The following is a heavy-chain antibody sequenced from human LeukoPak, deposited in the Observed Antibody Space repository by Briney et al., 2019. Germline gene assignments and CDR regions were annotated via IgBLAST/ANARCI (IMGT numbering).Heavy chain of an antibody. V-gene: IGHV3-30*02. CDR1: GFTFSTFA. CDR3: AKGVFGELNWFDP. Sequence: GGSLRLSCAASGFTFSTFAMIWVRQAPGKGLEWVAFIRYDGSNKYYADSVKGRFTISRDNSKNTLYLQMNSLRAEDTAVYYCAKGVFGELNWFDPWGQGTLVTVSS. D-gene: IGHD3-10*01. J-gene: IGHJ5*02. CDR2: IRYDGSNK.